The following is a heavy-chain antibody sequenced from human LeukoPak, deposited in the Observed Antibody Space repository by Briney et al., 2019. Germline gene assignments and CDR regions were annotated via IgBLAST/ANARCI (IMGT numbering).Heavy chain of an antibody. J-gene: IGHJ4*02. CDR3: AIESVWYGFDY. Sequence: ASVKVSCKASGYTFTNYYMHWVRQTPGQGLEWMGRINPSGGSTSYAQKFQGRVTMTRDTSTSTVYMELSGLRSEDTAVFYCAIESVWYGFDYWGQGTLVTVSS. V-gene: IGHV1-46*01. CDR2: INPSGGST. D-gene: IGHD3-16*01. CDR1: GYTFTNYY.